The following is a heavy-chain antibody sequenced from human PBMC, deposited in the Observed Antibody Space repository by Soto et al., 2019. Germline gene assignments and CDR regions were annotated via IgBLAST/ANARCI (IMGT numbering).Heavy chain of an antibody. V-gene: IGHV1-46*01. Sequence: QVQLVQSGAEVKKPGASVKVSCKASGYTFTSYYMHWVRQAPGQGLEWMGIINPSGGSTSYAQKFQGRVTMTRDTSTSTVYMELSSLRSEDTAVYYCAGEGGQVGGYYESGYDWGQGTLVTVSS. CDR1: GYTFTSYY. CDR2: INPSGGST. CDR3: AGEGGQVGGYYESGYD. J-gene: IGHJ4*02. D-gene: IGHD3-22*01.